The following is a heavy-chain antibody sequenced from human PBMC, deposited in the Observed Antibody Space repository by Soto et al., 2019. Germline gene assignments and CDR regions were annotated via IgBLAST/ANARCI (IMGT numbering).Heavy chain of an antibody. V-gene: IGHV4-59*01. D-gene: IGHD3-22*01. J-gene: IGHJ4*02. CDR2: IYYSGST. CDR1: GGSISSYY. CDR3: ARGYPLSYDSSGYYYFDY. Sequence: PSEILSLTCTVSGGSISSYYCSWIRQPPGEGLERIAYIYYSGSTTYNPSITSRVTISVDTSKNQFSLKLSSVTAADTAVYYCARGYPLSYDSSGYYYFDYWGQGTLVTVSS.